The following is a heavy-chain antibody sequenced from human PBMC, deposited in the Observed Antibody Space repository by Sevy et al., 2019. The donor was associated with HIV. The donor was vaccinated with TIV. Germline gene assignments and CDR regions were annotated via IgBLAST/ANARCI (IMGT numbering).Heavy chain of an antibody. CDR1: GFTFSSFG. CDR2: MWYDGNNK. CDR3: ARGPSLIVSGAAGYLDY. J-gene: IGHJ4*01. Sequence: GGSLRLSCTASGFTFSSFGIHWVRQAPGKGLEWVALMWYDGNNKYYADSVKGRFTISRDSSKNTLYLQMNNLRAEDTAVYYCARGPSLIVSGAAGYLDYWGHGTLVTVSS. V-gene: IGHV3-33*01. D-gene: IGHD2-21*01.